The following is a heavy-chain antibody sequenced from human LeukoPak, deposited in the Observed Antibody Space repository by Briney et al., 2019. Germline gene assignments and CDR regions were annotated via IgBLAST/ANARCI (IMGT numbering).Heavy chain of an antibody. CDR1: GFTFSGYW. D-gene: IGHD6-6*01. CDR2: ISSDGSSN. Sequence: GGSLRLSCAASGFTFSGYWMHWVRQAPGKGLVWVSRISSDGSSNTYADSVKGRFTISRDNAKNTLYLQMNSLRAEDTAVYYCARDRSIASDYWGQGTLVTVSS. CDR3: ARDRSIASDY. V-gene: IGHV3-74*01. J-gene: IGHJ4*02.